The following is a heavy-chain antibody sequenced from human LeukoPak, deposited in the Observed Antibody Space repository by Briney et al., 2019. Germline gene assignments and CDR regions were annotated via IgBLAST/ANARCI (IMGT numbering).Heavy chain of an antibody. J-gene: IGHJ2*01. CDR1: GGSISSYY. CDR3: ARHQGNYYDRSFDL. Sequence: SENLPLTCTVSGGSISSYYWSWIRQPPGKGLEWIGYIYYSGSTNYNPSLKSRVTISVDTSKNQFSLKLSSVTAADTAAYYCARHQGNYYDRSFDLWGRGTLVTVSS. CDR2: IYYSGST. D-gene: IGHD3-22*01. V-gene: IGHV4-59*08.